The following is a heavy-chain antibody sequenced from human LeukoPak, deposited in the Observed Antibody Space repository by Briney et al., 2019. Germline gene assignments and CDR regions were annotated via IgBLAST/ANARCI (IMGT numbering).Heavy chain of an antibody. V-gene: IGHV3-7*05. Sequence: GGTLTLSCAASGITFSSYWMSWVRQAPGKGLEWVAIIKQDGGEKYYVDFVKRRFSISRDNAKNSLYLQMDSLGAVDTAVYFCAGGTGMDVWGQGTTVTVSS. D-gene: IGHD1/OR15-1a*01. CDR1: GITFSSYW. CDR3: AGGTGMDV. J-gene: IGHJ6*02. CDR2: IKQDGGEK.